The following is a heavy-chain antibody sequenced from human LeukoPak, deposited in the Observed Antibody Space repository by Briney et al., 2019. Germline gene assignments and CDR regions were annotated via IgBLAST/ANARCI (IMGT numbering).Heavy chain of an antibody. D-gene: IGHD3-22*01. CDR3: ARGSYRYYYDSRPLAPFDY. J-gene: IGHJ4*02. CDR1: GGSFSGYY. V-gene: IGHV4-34*01. Sequence: RASETLSLTCAVYGGSFSGYYWSWIRQPPGRGLEWIGEINHSGSTNYNPSLKSRVTISVDTSKNQFSLKLSSVTAADTAVYYCARGSYRYYYDSRPLAPFDYWGQGTLVTVSS. CDR2: INHSGST.